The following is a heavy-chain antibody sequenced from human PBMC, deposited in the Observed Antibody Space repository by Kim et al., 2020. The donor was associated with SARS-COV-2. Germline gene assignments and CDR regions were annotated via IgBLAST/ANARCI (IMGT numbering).Heavy chain of an antibody. CDR2: INKDGSES. V-gene: IGHV3-7*01. J-gene: IGHJ4*02. Sequence: GGSLRLSCAASGFTFSHDWMTWVRQAPGKGLEWVANINKDGSESYYVDSVQGRFTISRDNAKKALYLQMNSLRVEDTAVYYCASSVFGDNYWGQGTLVSVSS. CDR3: ASSVFGDNY. D-gene: IGHD3-10*02. CDR1: GFTFSHDW.